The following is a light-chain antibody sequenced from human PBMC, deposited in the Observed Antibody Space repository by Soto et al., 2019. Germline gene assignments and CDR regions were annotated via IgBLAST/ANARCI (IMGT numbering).Light chain of an antibody. J-gene: IGKJ4*01. CDR3: QQYGSSPS. V-gene: IGKV3-15*01. CDR1: QSLSSN. Sequence: EIVMTQSPATLSVSPGERATLPFSASQSLSSNLSWYQQKPGQAPRLLIYGASTRATGIPARFSGSGSGTEFTLTISSLQSEDFAVYYCQQYGSSPSFGGGTKVDIK. CDR2: GAS.